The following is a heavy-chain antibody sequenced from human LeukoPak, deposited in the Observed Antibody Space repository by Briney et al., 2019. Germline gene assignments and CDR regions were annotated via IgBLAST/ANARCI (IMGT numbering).Heavy chain of an antibody. J-gene: IGHJ4*02. CDR1: GSSISNYY. V-gene: IGHV4-4*07. CDR2: IYTSGGT. Sequence: PSETLSLTCTVSGSSISNYYWTWTRQPAGQALEWIGRIYTSGGTKYNPSLKTRVTMSVDTSKNQVSLKLSSVTAADTAMYYCARAAEYSSGWYLFDYWGQGILVTVSA. CDR3: ARAAEYSSGWYLFDY. D-gene: IGHD6-19*01.